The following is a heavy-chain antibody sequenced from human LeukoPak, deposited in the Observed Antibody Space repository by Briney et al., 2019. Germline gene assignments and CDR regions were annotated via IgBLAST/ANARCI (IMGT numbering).Heavy chain of an antibody. CDR1: GFTFSSYE. CDR3: AKVAHYYYGSESYYFFEH. V-gene: IGHV3-48*03. J-gene: IGHJ4*02. D-gene: IGHD3-10*01. CDR2: ISSSGSTI. Sequence: PGGSLRLSCAASGFTFSSYEMNWVRQAPGKGLEWVSYISSSGSTIYYADSVKGRFTISRDNAKNSLYLQMNSLRVEDTATYYCAKVAHYYYGSESYYFFEHWGQGTPVTAS.